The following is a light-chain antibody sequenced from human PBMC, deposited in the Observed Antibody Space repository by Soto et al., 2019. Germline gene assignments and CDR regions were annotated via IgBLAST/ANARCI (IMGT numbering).Light chain of an antibody. Sequence: DIVMTQSPDSLAVSLGERATINCKSSQSVLYSSNNKNYLALYHQRPGQPPKLLIYWASTLESGVPDRFSGSGSGTDFTLHITSLQAEDVEVYYCQQYASTPPTFGHGTKLEIK. CDR2: WAS. CDR3: QQYASTPPT. CDR1: QSVLYSSNNKNY. V-gene: IGKV4-1*01. J-gene: IGKJ2*01.